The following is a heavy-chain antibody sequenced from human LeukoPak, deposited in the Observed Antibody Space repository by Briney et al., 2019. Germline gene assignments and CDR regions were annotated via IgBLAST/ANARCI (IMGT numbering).Heavy chain of an antibody. CDR2: MSNSGENT. CDR3: AKGGASVTRYVDY. CDR1: GFTFSSYS. Sequence: GGSLRLSCAASGFTFSSYSMQWVRQPQGKGLGWVGIMSNSGENTFYGEAVKGRFTISRDNSQNTLYLQMNSLRPEDAAVYYCAKGGASVTRYVDYWGQGTLVTVSS. J-gene: IGHJ4*02. V-gene: IGHV3-30*18. D-gene: IGHD4-17*01.